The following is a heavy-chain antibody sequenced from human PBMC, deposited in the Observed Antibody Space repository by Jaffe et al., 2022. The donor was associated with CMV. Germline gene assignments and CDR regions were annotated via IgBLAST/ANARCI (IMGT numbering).Heavy chain of an antibody. D-gene: IGHD3-22*01. V-gene: IGHV4-34*01. J-gene: IGHJ4*02. Sequence: QVQLQQWGAGLLKPSETLSLTCAVYGGSFSGYYWSWIRQPPGKGLEWIGEINHSGSTNYNPSLKSRVTISVDTSKNQFSLKLSSVTAADTAVYYCARRLHAYYYDSSGYPYYFDYWGQGTLVTVSS. CDR2: INHSGST. CDR3: ARRLHAYYYDSSGYPYYFDY. CDR1: GGSFSGYY.